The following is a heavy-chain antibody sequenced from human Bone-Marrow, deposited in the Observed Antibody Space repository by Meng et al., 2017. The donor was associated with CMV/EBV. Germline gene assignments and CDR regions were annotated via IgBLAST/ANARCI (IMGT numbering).Heavy chain of an antibody. CDR2: ISYDGSNK. CDR3: ARLRWELLGFDY. CDR1: GFTFSSYA. J-gene: IGHJ4*02. D-gene: IGHD1-26*01. V-gene: IGHV3-30*04. Sequence: GESLKISCAASGFTFSSYAMHWVRQAPGKGLEWVAVISYDGSNKYYADSVKGRFTISRDTSKNTLYLQMNSLRAEDTAVYYCARLRWELLGFDYWGQGTLVTVSS.